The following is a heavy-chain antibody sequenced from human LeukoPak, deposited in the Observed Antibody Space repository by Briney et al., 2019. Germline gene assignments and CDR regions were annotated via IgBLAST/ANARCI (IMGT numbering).Heavy chain of an antibody. CDR3: AKVGSGWYSNWFDP. CDR1: QFNFNKFG. J-gene: IGHJ5*02. V-gene: IGHV3-23*01. CDR2: ISGSGGST. D-gene: IGHD6-19*01. Sequence: PGGSLRLSCATSQFNFNKFGMTWVRQAPGKGLEWVSSISGSGGSTYYADSVKGRFTISRDNSKNTLYLQMNSLRAEDTAVYYCAKVGSGWYSNWFDPWGQGTLVTVSS.